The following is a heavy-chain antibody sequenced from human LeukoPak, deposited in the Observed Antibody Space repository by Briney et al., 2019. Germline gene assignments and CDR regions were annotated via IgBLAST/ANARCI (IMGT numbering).Heavy chain of an antibody. CDR1: GGSISSGGYY. CDR3: ARASETLRRFDP. J-gene: IGHJ5*02. CDR2: IYYTGST. Sequence: PSETLSLTCTVSGGSISSGGYYWSWIRQPPGKGLEWIGYIYYTGSTNYNPSLKSRLTISVDTSKNQFSLKLSSVTAADTAVYYCARASETLRRFDPWGQGTLVTVSS. V-gene: IGHV4-61*08.